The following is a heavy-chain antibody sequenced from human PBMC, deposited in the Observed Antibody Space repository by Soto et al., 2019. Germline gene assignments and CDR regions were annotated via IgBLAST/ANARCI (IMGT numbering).Heavy chain of an antibody. D-gene: IGHD3-22*01. Sequence: VASVKVSCKASGGTFSSYAISWVRQAPGQGLEWMGGIIPIFGTANYAQKFQGRVTITADESTSTAYMELSSLRSEDTAVYYCARGAPGKGSGYYYLPRGGFDYWGQGTLVTVSS. V-gene: IGHV1-69*13. CDR3: ARGAPGKGSGYYYLPRGGFDY. CDR1: GGTFSSYA. CDR2: IIPIFGTA. J-gene: IGHJ4*02.